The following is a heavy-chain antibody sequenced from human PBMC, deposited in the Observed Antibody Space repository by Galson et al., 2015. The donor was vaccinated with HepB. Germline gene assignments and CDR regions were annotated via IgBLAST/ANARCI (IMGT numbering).Heavy chain of an antibody. CDR3: ARDPRGYSFLARAYYFDY. CDR1: GGTFSSYA. Sequence: SVKVSCKASGGTFSSYAISWVRQAPGQGLEWMGRIIPILGIANYAQKFQGRVTITADKSTSTAYMELSSLRSEDAAVYYCARDPRGYSFLARAYYFDYWGQGTLVTVSS. D-gene: IGHD5-18*01. J-gene: IGHJ4*02. V-gene: IGHV1-69*04. CDR2: IIPILGIA.